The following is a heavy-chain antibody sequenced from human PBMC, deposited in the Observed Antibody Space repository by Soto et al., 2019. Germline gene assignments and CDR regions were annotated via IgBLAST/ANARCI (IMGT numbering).Heavy chain of an antibody. CDR3: ARERAYYFDY. V-gene: IGHV3-30-3*01. Sequence: LRLSCAASGFTFSRFPMHWVRQAPGKGLEWVAVLSFDGSNKYYADSVKGRFTISRDNSKNTLYLQMNSLRAEDTAVYYCARERAYYFDYWGQGTLVTVSS. J-gene: IGHJ4*02. CDR1: GFTFSRFP. CDR2: LSFDGSNK.